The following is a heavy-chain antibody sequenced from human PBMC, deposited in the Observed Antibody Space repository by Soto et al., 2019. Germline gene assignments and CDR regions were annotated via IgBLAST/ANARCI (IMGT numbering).Heavy chain of an antibody. V-gene: IGHV4-31*03. Sequence: NPSETLSLTCTVSDDSIRTGGYYWSWIRHHPGKGLEWLGYIYYSGNTYYNPSLQSRVLISIDMSRNHFSLKLNSVTAADAAVYYCARGSTMTLYGLDVWGQGTTVTVSS. J-gene: IGHJ6*02. D-gene: IGHD1-1*01. CDR3: ARGSTMTLYGLDV. CDR1: DDSIRTGGYY. CDR2: IYYSGNT.